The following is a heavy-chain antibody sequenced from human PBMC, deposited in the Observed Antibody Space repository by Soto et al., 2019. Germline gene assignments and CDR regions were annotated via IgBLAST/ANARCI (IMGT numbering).Heavy chain of an antibody. Sequence: QLQLQESGSGLVKPSQTLSLTCAASGDSISSGGYSWNWIRQPPGKGLEWIGYIYHSGGTDYNPSLXIXXTITVDSPNNQVSLKLSSVTAPDTAVYYCARDSRSGYYLDYWGQGTLVTVSS. D-gene: IGHD3-22*01. CDR2: IYHSGGT. CDR1: GDSISSGGYS. CDR3: ARDSRSGYYLDY. V-gene: IGHV4-30-2*01. J-gene: IGHJ4*02.